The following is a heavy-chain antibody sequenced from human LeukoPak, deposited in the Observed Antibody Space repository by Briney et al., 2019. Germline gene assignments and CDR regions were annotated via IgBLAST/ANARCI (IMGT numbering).Heavy chain of an antibody. CDR3: VKVYSSSALPALHFDY. D-gene: IGHD6-6*01. Sequence: PWGSLSLTCAVSGFTFSSYTNNWVRKPPPQGKELDSAISSSGSSTSYANSVKSRLTISRENTNNTLYPLMHSPRAEGRAVYYCVKVYSSSALPALHFDYGGEGPLVSVS. CDR1: GFTFSSYT. CDR2: ISSSGSST. J-gene: IGHJ4*02. V-gene: IGHV3-23*01.